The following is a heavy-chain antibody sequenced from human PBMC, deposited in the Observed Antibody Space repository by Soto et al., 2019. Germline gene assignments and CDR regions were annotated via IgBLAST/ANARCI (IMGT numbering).Heavy chain of an antibody. CDR3: ARGALTTYFDY. CDR1: CGSISSYF. V-gene: IGHV4-59*01. Sequence: PSETLSLTCTVSCGSISSYFWSWIRQPPGKGLEWIGYFYYSGSTNYNPSLKSRVTISLDTSKNQFSLKLSSVTAADTAVYYCARGALTTYFDYWGQGTLVTVSS. J-gene: IGHJ4*02. CDR2: FYYSGST.